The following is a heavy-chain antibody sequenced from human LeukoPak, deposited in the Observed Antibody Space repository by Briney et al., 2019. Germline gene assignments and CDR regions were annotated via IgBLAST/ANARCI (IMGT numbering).Heavy chain of an antibody. J-gene: IGHJ4*02. D-gene: IGHD5-24*01. CDR3: ARDYKYAFDN. Sequence: PGGSLRLSCAASGFIFSSYSMNWVRQAPGKGLEWISYIGIDSGNTNYADSVKGRFTISGDKAKNSLYLQMNSLRVEDTAVYYCARDYKYAFDNWGQGTLVTVSS. V-gene: IGHV3-48*01. CDR1: GFIFSSYS. CDR2: IGIDSGNT.